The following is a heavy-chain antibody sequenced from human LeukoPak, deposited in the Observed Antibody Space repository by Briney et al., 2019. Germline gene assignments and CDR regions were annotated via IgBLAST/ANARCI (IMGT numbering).Heavy chain of an antibody. Sequence: VASVKVSSKASVGTSSSYASGWVRHAPGQGLEWMGGIIPIVGTANSAQKCHGRVTPTADKCTSTACMEPSSLSSEETAVYYCAGEVAEFGELSYPLDYWGHGTLVTVSS. D-gene: IGHD3-10*01. J-gene: IGHJ4*01. CDR1: VGTSSSYA. V-gene: IGHV1-69*06. CDR3: AGEVAEFGELSYPLDY. CDR2: IIPIVGTA.